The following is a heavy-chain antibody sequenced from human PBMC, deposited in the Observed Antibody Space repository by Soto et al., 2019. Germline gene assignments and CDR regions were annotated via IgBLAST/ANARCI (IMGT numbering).Heavy chain of an antibody. J-gene: IGHJ6*02. Sequence: PSVKVSCKASGYTFTSSGISWVRQAPGQGLEWMGWISTDNGNTNYAQHLQGRVSMTTDTSTSTAYMDLRSLRSDDTAVYYCARVTAMVTPKGHYYYGMDVWGQGTTVTVSS. CDR3: ARVTAMVTPKGHYYYGMDV. CDR1: GYTFTSSG. D-gene: IGHD5-18*01. V-gene: IGHV1-18*01. CDR2: ISTDNGNT.